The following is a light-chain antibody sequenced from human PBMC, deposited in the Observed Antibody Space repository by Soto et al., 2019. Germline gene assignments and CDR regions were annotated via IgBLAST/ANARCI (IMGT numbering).Light chain of an antibody. CDR1: QSVSSSY. J-gene: IGKJ2*01. CDR2: GTS. CDR3: QQYGAQPYY. V-gene: IGKV3-20*01. Sequence: EVVLTQSPGMLSLSPGERATPPCGPSQSVSSSYLGWYQQRPGQAPRLLMYGTSRRATGIPDRFSGSGSGTDFTLTISRLEPEDFAVYYCQQYGAQPYYFGQGTKLEIK.